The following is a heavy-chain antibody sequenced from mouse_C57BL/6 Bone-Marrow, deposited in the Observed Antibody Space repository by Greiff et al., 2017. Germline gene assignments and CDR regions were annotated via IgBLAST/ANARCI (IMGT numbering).Heavy chain of an antibody. Sequence: EVMLVESGGGLVKPGGSLKLSCAASGFTFSDYGMHCVRQAPEKGLEWVAYISSGSSTIYYAATVKVRFTISRDDDKNTLFLQMNSLGSEDSARYYGARGCTVLDYWGKGTTLTVSS. J-gene: IGHJ2*01. V-gene: IGHV5-17*01. CDR1: GFTFSDYG. CDR3: ARGCTVLDY. D-gene: IGHD1-1*01. CDR2: ISSGSSTI.